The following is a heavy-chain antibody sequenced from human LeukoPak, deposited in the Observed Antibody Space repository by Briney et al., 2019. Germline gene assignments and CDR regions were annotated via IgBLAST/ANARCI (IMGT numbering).Heavy chain of an antibody. D-gene: IGHD3-22*01. Sequence: PSETLSLTCTVSGGSISSYYWSWIRQPPGKGLEWIGYIYYTGSTNYNPSLKSRVTISVDTSKNQFSLKLSSVTAADTAVYYCARDMYYYDSSDANAFDIWGQGTMVTVSS. CDR2: IYYTGST. V-gene: IGHV4-59*12. J-gene: IGHJ3*02. CDR3: ARDMYYYDSSDANAFDI. CDR1: GGSISSYY.